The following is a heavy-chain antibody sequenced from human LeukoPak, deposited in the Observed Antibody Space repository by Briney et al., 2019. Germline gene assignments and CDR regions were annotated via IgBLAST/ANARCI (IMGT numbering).Heavy chain of an antibody. Sequence: GGSLRLSCPTSGFAASSSYMSWVRQAPGKGLEWVSILYSSGSTYYADSVKGRFSISRDTSKNTLYLEMNSLTAEDTGVYYCARGDPHADFWGHGTLVTVSS. CDR1: GFAASSSY. CDR2: LYSSGST. CDR3: ARGDPHADF. J-gene: IGHJ5*01. V-gene: IGHV3-66*01.